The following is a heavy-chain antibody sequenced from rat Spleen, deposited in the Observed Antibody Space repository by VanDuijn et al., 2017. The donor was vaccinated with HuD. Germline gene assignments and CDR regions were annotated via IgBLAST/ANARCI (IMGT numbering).Heavy chain of an antibody. Sequence: EVQLVESDGGLVQPGRSLKLSCAASGFTFSDYYMAWVRQGPTQGLEWVATIRYDGSSTYYRDSVKGRFTISRDNAKSTLYLQMDSLRSEDTATYYCAGVVRSRLQGFAYWGQGTLVTVSS. D-gene: IGHD1-1*01. V-gene: IGHV5-29*01. CDR2: IRYDGSST. CDR1: GFTFSDYY. CDR3: AGVVRSRLQGFAY. J-gene: IGHJ3*01.